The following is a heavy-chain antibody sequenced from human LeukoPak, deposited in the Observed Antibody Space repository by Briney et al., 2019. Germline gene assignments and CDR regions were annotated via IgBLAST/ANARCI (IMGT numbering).Heavy chain of an antibody. D-gene: IGHD2-15*01. J-gene: IGHJ5*02. CDR1: GGSISSRNW. CDR3: ARVSVGLWFDP. Sequence: SETLSLTCAVSGGSISSRNWWSWVRQPPVKGLEWIGEIYDSGSTNYNPSLKSRVTISVDKSKNQFSLKLTSVTAADTAVYYCARVSVGLWFDPWGQGTLVTVSS. V-gene: IGHV4-4*02. CDR2: IYDSGST.